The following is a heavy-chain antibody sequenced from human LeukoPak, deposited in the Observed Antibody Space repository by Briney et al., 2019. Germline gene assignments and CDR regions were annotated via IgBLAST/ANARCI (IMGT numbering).Heavy chain of an antibody. Sequence: SQTLSLTCTVSGGSISSGVYYWSWIRQHPGKGLEWIGYIYYSGSTYYNPSLKSRVTISVDTSKNQFSLKLSSVTAADTAVYYCARDCGGDCEAFDIWGQGTMVTVSS. V-gene: IGHV4-31*03. CDR3: ARDCGGDCEAFDI. CDR2: IYYSGST. D-gene: IGHD2-21*02. J-gene: IGHJ3*02. CDR1: GGSISSGVYY.